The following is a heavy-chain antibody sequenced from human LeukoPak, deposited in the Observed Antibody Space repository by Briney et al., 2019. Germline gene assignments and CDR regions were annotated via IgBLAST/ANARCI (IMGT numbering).Heavy chain of an antibody. CDR3: AADTAMVYYFDY. Sequence: GGSLRLSCAASGLTFSSYAMHWVRQAPGKGLEWVAVISYDGSNKYYADSVKGRFTISRDNSKNTLYLQMNSLRAEDTAVYYCAADTAMVYYFDYWGQGTLVTVSS. CDR1: GLTFSSYA. D-gene: IGHD5-18*01. J-gene: IGHJ4*02. CDR2: ISYDGSNK. V-gene: IGHV3-30*04.